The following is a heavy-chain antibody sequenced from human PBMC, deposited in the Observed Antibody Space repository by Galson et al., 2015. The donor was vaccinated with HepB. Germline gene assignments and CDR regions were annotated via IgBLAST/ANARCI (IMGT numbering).Heavy chain of an antibody. CDR1: GGSITRNSYY. Sequence: SETLSLTCSISGGSITRNSYYWGWIRQSPGKGLEWIGSIYYSGRTLYNPSLQRPVTLSEDTSQNQFSLKLRSVTAADTAVYYCGRMTHYHTSQSYYPDYWGQGTLVIVSS. CDR2: IYYSGRT. D-gene: IGHD3-10*01. CDR3: GRMTHYHTSQSYYPDY. J-gene: IGHJ4*02. V-gene: IGHV4-39*01.